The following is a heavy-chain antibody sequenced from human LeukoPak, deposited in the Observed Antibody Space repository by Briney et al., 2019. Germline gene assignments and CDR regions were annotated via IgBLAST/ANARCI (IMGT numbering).Heavy chain of an antibody. CDR2: IRYDGSNK. CDR1: GFTFSSYG. J-gene: IGHJ3*02. D-gene: IGHD2-15*01. Sequence: GGSLRLSCAASGFTFSSYGMHWVRQAPGKGLEWVAVIRYDGSNKYYADSVKGRFTISRDNSKNTLYLQMNSLRAEDTAVYYCARARGETYCSGGSCYSSEYDAFDIWGQGTMVTVSS. CDR3: ARARGETYCSGGSCYSSEYDAFDI. V-gene: IGHV3-33*01.